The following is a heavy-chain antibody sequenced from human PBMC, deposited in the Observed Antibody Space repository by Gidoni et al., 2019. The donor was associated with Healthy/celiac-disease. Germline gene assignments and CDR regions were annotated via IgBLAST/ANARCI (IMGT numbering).Heavy chain of an antibody. CDR3: ARSPGLSHTRRAVAGYDY. Sequence: QVPLQQWCAGLLKPSETLSLTCAVYGGSFSGYYWSWIRQPPGKGLEWIGEIKQSGSTNYNPSLKSRVTISVDTSKNQFALKLSAGTAADTAGYYCARSPGLSHTRRAVAGYDYWGQGTLVTVSS. V-gene: IGHV4-34*01. D-gene: IGHD6-19*01. CDR1: GGSFSGYY. J-gene: IGHJ4*02. CDR2: IKQSGST.